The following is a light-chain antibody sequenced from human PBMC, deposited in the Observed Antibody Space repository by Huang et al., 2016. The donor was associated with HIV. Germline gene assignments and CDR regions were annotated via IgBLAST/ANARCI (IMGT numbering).Light chain of an antibody. CDR1: QGITDD. J-gene: IGKJ1*01. CDR2: GVS. V-gene: IGKV1-6*01. CDR3: LQDHNYPRT. Sequence: AIQMTQSPSSLSASVGDRVTITCRASQGITDDLAWYQQKPGKAPKLLISGVSTLRIGVPSRFSGSGSGTDFTLTISSLQPEDYATYYCLQDHNYPRTFGQGTKVEI.